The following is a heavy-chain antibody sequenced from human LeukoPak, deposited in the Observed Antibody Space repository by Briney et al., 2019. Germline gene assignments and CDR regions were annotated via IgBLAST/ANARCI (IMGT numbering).Heavy chain of an antibody. CDR2: IWSDGSNK. CDR1: GFIFSSYG. Sequence: PGGSLRLSCTVSGFIFSSYGMHWVRQAPGKGQEWVAVIWSDGSNKDYVGSVKGRFTISRDDSKKKLYLQMNSLRVEDTAVYYCARSGGGTYFDYWGQGTLVTVSS. J-gene: IGHJ4*02. V-gene: IGHV3-33*01. D-gene: IGHD2-15*01. CDR3: ARSGGGTYFDY.